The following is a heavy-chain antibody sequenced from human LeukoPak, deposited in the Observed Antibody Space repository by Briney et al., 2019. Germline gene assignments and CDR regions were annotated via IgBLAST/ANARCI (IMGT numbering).Heavy chain of an antibody. V-gene: IGHV4-38-2*02. CDR1: GYSISSGYD. CDR2: ISQSGNT. J-gene: IGHJ4*02. Sequence: SETLSLTCTVSGYSISSGYDWGWMRQAPGKGLEWLGSISQSGNTYNNPSLKSRITLSVDTSKNQVSLQMTSVTAADTAMYYCARSELNDYFKYWGQGILVTVST. D-gene: IGHD1-7*01. CDR3: ARSELNDYFKY.